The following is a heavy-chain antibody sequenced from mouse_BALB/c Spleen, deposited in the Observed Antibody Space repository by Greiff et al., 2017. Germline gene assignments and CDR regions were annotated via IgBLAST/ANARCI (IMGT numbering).Heavy chain of an antibody. Sequence: VQLKESGPGLVKPSQSLSLTCTVTGYSITSDYAWNWIRQFPGNKLEWMGYISYSGSTSYNPSLKSRISITRDTSKNQFFLQLNSVTTEDTATYYCARSVIYYYGSSSAWFAYWGQGTLVTVSA. V-gene: IGHV3-2*02. J-gene: IGHJ3*01. CDR2: ISYSGST. D-gene: IGHD1-1*01. CDR3: ARSVIYYYGSSSAWFAY. CDR1: GYSITSDYA.